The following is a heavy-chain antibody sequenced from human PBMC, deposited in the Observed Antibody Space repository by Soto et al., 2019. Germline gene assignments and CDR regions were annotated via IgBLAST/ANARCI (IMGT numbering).Heavy chain of an antibody. V-gene: IGHV1-69*12. CDR3: STSRDSPARPFDP. CDR1: VGTFSSYA. J-gene: IGHJ5*02. CDR2: IIPIFGTA. D-gene: IGHD2-2*01. Sequence: QVQLVQSGAEVKKPGSSVKVSCKDSVGTFSSYAISWVRQAPGQGLEWMGGIIPIFGTANYAQKFQGRGTITADESTSTAYMELSSLRSEDTAVYYCSTSRDSPARPFDPWGQGTLVTVSS.